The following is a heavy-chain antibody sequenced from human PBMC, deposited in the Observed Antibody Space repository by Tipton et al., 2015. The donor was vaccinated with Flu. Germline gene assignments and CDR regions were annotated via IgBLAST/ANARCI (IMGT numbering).Heavy chain of an antibody. Sequence: TLSLTCAVSGGSISSSNWWSWVRQPAGKGLEWIGEIYHSGSTNYNPSLKSRVTISVDKSKNQFSLKLSSVTAADTAVYYCARGAGDIWFGEFFWFDPWGQGTLVTVSS. V-gene: IGHV4-4*02. J-gene: IGHJ5*02. CDR2: IYHSGST. CDR3: ARGAGDIWFGEFFWFDP. D-gene: IGHD3-10*01. CDR1: GGSISSSNW.